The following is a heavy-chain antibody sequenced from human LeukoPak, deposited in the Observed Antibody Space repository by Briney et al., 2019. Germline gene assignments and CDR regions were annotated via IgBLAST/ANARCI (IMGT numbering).Heavy chain of an antibody. Sequence: ASVKVSCKASGCTFTGYYMHWVRQAPGQGLEWMGWINPNSGGTNYAQKFQGRVTMTRDTSISTAYMELSRLRSDDTAVYYCARAVAVAVPGPDYWGQGTLVTVSS. CDR2: INPNSGGT. J-gene: IGHJ4*02. D-gene: IGHD6-19*01. CDR1: GCTFTGYY. CDR3: ARAVAVAVPGPDY. V-gene: IGHV1-2*02.